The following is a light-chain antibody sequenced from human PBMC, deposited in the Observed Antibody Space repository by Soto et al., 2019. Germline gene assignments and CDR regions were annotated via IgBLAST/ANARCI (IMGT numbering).Light chain of an antibody. Sequence: QSVLTQPASVSGSPGQSITISCTGTSSDVGGYNYVSWYQQHPGKAPRLMIYGVSNRPSGVSNRFSGSKSGNTASLTISGLQAEDEADYYCGSYTGSIYAFGPGTKVTVL. J-gene: IGLJ1*01. V-gene: IGLV2-14*01. CDR3: GSYTGSIYA. CDR1: SSDVGGYNY. CDR2: GVS.